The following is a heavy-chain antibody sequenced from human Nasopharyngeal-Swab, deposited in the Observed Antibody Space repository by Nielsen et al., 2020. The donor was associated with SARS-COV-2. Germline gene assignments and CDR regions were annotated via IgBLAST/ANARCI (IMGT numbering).Heavy chain of an antibody. Sequence: GESLKISCAASGFTFSNYWMSWVRQAPGKGLEWVANIKQDGSEKYCVDSVKGRFTISRDNAKNSLYLQMNSLRAEDTAVYYCARGMVPKSWSWLPSAEYFQHWGQGTLVTVSS. J-gene: IGHJ1*01. CDR3: ARGMVPKSWSWLPSAEYFQH. V-gene: IGHV3-7*01. CDR1: GFTFSNYW. CDR2: IKQDGSEK. D-gene: IGHD5-24*01.